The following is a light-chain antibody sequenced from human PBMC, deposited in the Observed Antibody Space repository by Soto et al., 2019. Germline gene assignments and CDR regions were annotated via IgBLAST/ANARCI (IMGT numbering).Light chain of an antibody. V-gene: IGKV3-15*01. J-gene: IGKJ3*01. Sequence: EIVMTQSPATLSVSPGERGTLSCRASQNINSNLAWYQQKPGQAPRLLVYGASTGATGVPARFSGSGSGTEFTLTISSLQSEDFAVYYRQQYNSWPLTFGPGTKVDIK. CDR2: GAS. CDR3: QQYNSWPLT. CDR1: QNINSN.